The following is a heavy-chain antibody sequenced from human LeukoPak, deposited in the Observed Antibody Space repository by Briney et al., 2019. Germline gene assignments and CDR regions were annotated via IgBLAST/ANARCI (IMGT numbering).Heavy chain of an antibody. CDR1: GFTFDDYG. J-gene: IGHJ3*02. Sequence: RPGGSLRLSCAASGFTFDDYGMSWVRQAPGKGLECVSGINWNGGSTGYADSVKGRFTISRDNAKNSLYLQMNSLRAEDTALYYCARPTIAAAGTGAFDIWGQGTMVTVSS. V-gene: IGHV3-20*04. D-gene: IGHD6-13*01. CDR3: ARPTIAAAGTGAFDI. CDR2: INWNGGST.